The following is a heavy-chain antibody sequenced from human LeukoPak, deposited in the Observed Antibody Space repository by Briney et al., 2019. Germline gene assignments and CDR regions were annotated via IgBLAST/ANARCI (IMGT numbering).Heavy chain of an antibody. Sequence: GGSQRLSCAASGFTFSSYSMNWVRQAPGKGLEWVSSISSSSSYIYYADSVKGRFTISRDNAKNSLYLQMNSLRAEDTAVYYCARRASPYGMDVWGQGTTVTVSS. D-gene: IGHD1-26*01. V-gene: IGHV3-21*01. CDR2: ISSSSSYI. CDR1: GFTFSSYS. CDR3: ARRASPYGMDV. J-gene: IGHJ6*02.